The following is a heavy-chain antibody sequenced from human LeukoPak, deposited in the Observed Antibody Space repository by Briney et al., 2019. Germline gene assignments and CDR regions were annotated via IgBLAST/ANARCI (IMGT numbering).Heavy chain of an antibody. CDR1: GFTSDDYA. Sequence: PGRSLRLSCAASGFTSDDYAMHWVRQAPGKGLEWVLGISRNSDTIGYADSVKGRFTISRDNATNSLYLQINSLRIEDMALYYCAKSYINYGGNSADAFDIWGQGTMVTVSS. D-gene: IGHD4-23*01. J-gene: IGHJ3*02. CDR3: AKSYINYGGNSADAFDI. V-gene: IGHV3-9*02. CDR2: ISRNSDTI.